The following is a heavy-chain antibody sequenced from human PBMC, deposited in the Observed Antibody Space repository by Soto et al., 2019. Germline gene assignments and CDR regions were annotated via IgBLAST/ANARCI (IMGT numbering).Heavy chain of an antibody. D-gene: IGHD6-13*01. CDR2: INHSGST. J-gene: IGHJ4*02. Sequence: TSETLSLTCAVYGGSFSGYYWSRIRQPPGKGLEWIGEINHSGSTNYNPSLKSRVTISVDTSKNQFSLQWSSLKASDTAMYYCARLQAAAGDNDLTFDYWGQGTLVTVSS. V-gene: IGHV4-34*01. CDR3: ARLQAAAGDNDLTFDY. CDR1: GGSFSGYY.